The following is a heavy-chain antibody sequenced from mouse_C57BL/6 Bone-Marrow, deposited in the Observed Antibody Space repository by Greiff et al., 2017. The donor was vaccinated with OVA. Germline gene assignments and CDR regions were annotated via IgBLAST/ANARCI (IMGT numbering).Heavy chain of an antibody. V-gene: IGHV7-3*01. Sequence: EVQGVESGGGLVQPGGSLSLSCAASGFTFTDYYMSWVRQPPGKALEWLGFIRNKANGYTTEYSASVKGRFTISRDNSQSILYLQMNALRAEDSATYYCASLHYYGSSSDWYFDVWGTGTTVTVSS. CDR3: ASLHYYGSSSDWYFDV. CDR1: GFTFTDYY. CDR2: IRNKANGYTT. J-gene: IGHJ1*03. D-gene: IGHD1-1*01.